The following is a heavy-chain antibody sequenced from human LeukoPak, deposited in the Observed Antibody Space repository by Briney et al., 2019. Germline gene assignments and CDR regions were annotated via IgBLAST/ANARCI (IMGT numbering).Heavy chain of an antibody. CDR1: GFTFSSYG. V-gene: IGHV3-30*03. CDR3: ARDRWSSISCYDR. Sequence: GGSLRLSCAASGFTFSSYGMHWVRQAPGKGLEWVAVISYDGSNKYYADSVKGRFTISRDNSKNTLYLQMNSLRAEDTAVYYCARDRWSSISCYDRWGQGTLVTVSS. CDR2: ISYDGSNK. J-gene: IGHJ4*02. D-gene: IGHD2-2*01.